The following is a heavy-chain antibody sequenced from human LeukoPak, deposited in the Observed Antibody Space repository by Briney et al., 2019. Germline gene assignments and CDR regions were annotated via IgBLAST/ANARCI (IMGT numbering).Heavy chain of an antibody. CDR2: ISYSGST. D-gene: IGHD1-7*01. CDR1: GVSISTYY. V-gene: IGHV4-59*12. CDR3: ARVIFPLELRDKAPILGGYWFDP. Sequence: KSSETLSLTCTVSGVSISTYYWTWIRQPPGKGLEWIGYISYSGSTYYNPSLKSRVTISVDTSKNQFSLKLSSVTAADTAVYYCARVIFPLELRDKAPILGGYWFDPWGQGTLVTVSS. J-gene: IGHJ5*02.